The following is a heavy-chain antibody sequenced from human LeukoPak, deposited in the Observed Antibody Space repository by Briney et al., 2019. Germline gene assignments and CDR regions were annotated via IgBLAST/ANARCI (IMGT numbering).Heavy chain of an antibody. Sequence: PGGSLRPSCAASGFTFSGSAMHWVRQASGKGLEWVGRIGSRTNSYATAYAASVKGRFTISRDDSKSTAYLQMNSLKTEDTAVYYCTRRPYDSSGSSCDYWGQGTLVTVSS. V-gene: IGHV3-73*01. CDR1: GFTFSGSA. J-gene: IGHJ4*02. CDR3: TRRPYDSSGSSCDY. CDR2: IGSRTNSYAT. D-gene: IGHD3-22*01.